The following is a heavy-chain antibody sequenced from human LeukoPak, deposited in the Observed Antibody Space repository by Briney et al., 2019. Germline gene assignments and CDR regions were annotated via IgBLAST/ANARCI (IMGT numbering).Heavy chain of an antibody. V-gene: IGHV4-31*03. CDR1: GGSISSGGYY. D-gene: IGHD6-13*01. CDR3: AAGTLRRYFDL. Sequence: SETLSLTCTVSGGSISSGGYYWSWIRQHPGKGLEWIGYIYYSGSTYYNPSLKSRVTISVDTSKNQFSLKLSSVTAADTAVYYCAAGTLRRYFDLWGRGTLVTVSS. J-gene: IGHJ2*01. CDR2: IYYSGST.